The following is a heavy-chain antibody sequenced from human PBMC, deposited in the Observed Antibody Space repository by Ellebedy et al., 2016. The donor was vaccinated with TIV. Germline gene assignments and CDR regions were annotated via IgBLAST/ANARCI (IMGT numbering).Heavy chain of an antibody. D-gene: IGHD3-9*01. Sequence: ASVKVSCXASGYTFTSYYMHWVRQAPGQGLEWMGIINPSGGSTSYAQKFQGRVTMTRNTSISTAYMELSSLRSEDTAVYYCARAGLRYFDWLLRTGLRPGANDAFDIWGQGTMVTVSS. CDR3: ARAGLRYFDWLLRTGLRPGANDAFDI. CDR1: GYTFTSYY. CDR2: INPSGGST. V-gene: IGHV1-46*01. J-gene: IGHJ3*02.